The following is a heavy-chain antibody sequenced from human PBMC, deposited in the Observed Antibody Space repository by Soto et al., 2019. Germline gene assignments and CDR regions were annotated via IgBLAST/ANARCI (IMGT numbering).Heavy chain of an antibody. J-gene: IGHJ4*02. Sequence: QVQLQESGPGRVKPSETLSLTCAVSGGSISGYYWSWIRQPPGKRLEWIGYIYYSGYTNYNPSLKSRVTISVDRSKNQFSLELRSVTASDTAVYYCARDSVGSGYDWGQGTLVTVSS. CDR1: GGSISGYY. CDR2: IYYSGYT. CDR3: ARDSVGSGYD. D-gene: IGHD5-12*01. V-gene: IGHV4-59*01.